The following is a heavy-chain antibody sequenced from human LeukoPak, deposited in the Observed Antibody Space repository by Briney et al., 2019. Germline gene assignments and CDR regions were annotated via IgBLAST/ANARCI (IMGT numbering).Heavy chain of an antibody. CDR3: TRDPVATLKYDY. J-gene: IGHJ4*02. CDR2: IKSKTDGGTT. Sequence: TGGSLRLSCAASGFTFSNAWMSWVRQAPGKGLEWVGRIKSKTDGGTTDYAAPVKGRFTISRDDSKSIAYLQMNSLKTEDTAVYYCTRDPVATLKYDYWGQGTLVTVSS. D-gene: IGHD5-12*01. V-gene: IGHV3-15*01. CDR1: GFTFSNAW.